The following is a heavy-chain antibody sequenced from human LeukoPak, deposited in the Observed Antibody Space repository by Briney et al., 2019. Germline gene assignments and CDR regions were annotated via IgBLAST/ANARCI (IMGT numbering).Heavy chain of an antibody. V-gene: IGHV3-23*01. J-gene: IGHJ4*02. CDR2: ISGSGGST. Sequence: GGTLRLSCAASGFTFSTYDVSWVRQAPGKGLEWVSAISGSGGSTFYADSVKGRFTISRDNSKNTLYLQMNSLRAEDTAVYYCAKFRGYSYGPIGYWGQGTLVTVSS. D-gene: IGHD5-18*01. CDR1: GFTFSTYD. CDR3: AKFRGYSYGPIGY.